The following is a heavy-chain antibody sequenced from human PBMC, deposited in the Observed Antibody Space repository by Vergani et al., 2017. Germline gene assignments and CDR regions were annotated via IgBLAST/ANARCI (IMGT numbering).Heavy chain of an antibody. J-gene: IGHJ3*02. D-gene: IGHD3-22*01. Sequence: QVQLVESGGGVVQPGRSLRLSCAASGFTFSSYGMHWVRQAPGKGLEWVAVISYDGSNKYYADSVKGRFTISRDNSKNTLYLQMNSLRAEDTAVYYCAKDGPGPMIGVEKGAFDIWGQGTMVTVSS. CDR1: GFTFSSYG. V-gene: IGHV3-30*18. CDR3: AKDGPGPMIGVEKGAFDI. CDR2: ISYDGSNK.